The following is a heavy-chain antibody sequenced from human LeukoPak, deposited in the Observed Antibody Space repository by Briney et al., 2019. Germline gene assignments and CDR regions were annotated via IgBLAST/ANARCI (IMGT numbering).Heavy chain of an antibody. J-gene: IGHJ4*02. CDR1: GGSISSSSYH. CDR2: IYYSGST. V-gene: IGHV4-39*01. D-gene: IGHD4-23*01. Sequence: SETLSLTCTVSGGSISSSSYHWGWIRQPPGKGLEWFGSIYYSGSTYYNPSLKSRVTISVDTSKNQFSLKLSSVTAADTAVYYCATQETVALFDYWGQGTLVTVSS. CDR3: ATQETVALFDY.